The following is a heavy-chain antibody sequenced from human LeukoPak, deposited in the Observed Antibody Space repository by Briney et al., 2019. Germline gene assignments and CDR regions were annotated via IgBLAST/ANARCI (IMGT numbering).Heavy chain of an antibody. Sequence: PSETLSLPCTVPGGSLSSYYWIWIPQPPGKGMKWMGNIYYSGSTNYNPSLKSRVTISVDTSKNQFSLKLSSLTAADTAVYYCAGLYYYGSGSYEAVFDYWGQGTLDTVS. D-gene: IGHD3-10*01. CDR1: GGSLSSYY. CDR2: IYYSGST. V-gene: IGHV4-59*01. CDR3: AGLYYYGSGSYEAVFDY. J-gene: IGHJ4*02.